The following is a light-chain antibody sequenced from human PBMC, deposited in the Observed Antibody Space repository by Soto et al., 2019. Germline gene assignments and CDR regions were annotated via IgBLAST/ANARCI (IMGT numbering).Light chain of an antibody. CDR3: SSFTSILGL. J-gene: IGLJ2*01. CDR2: DVS. Sequence: QSALTQPASVSGSPGQSITISCTGAVSEVAGYTYVSWYQQHPGKGPKVIIYDVSNRPSGVSNRFSGSKSGTTASLTISGLQAEDEADYYCSSFTSILGLFGGATKLPVL. V-gene: IGLV2-14*03. CDR1: VSEVAGYTY.